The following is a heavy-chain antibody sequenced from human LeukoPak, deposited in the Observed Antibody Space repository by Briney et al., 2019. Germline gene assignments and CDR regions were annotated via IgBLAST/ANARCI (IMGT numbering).Heavy chain of an antibody. CDR1: GGSISSYY. D-gene: IGHD5-24*01. V-gene: IGHV4-59*01. J-gene: IGHJ6*02. CDR2: IYYSGST. Sequence: TSETLSLTCTVSGGSISSYYWSWIRQPPGKGLEWIGYIYYSGSTNYNPSLKSRVTISVDTSKNQFSLRLSSVTAADTAVYYCARAAEDGYNGVDVTDAYGMDVWGQGTTVTVSS. CDR3: ARAAEDGYNGVDVTDAYGMDV.